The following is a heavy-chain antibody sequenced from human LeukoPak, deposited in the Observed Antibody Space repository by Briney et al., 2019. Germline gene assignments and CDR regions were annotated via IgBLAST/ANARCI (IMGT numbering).Heavy chain of an antibody. V-gene: IGHV3-48*03. J-gene: IGHJ4*02. Sequence: GGSLRLSCAASGFTFSSYEMNWVRQAPGKGLEWVSYISSSGSYIYYADSVKGRFTISRDNAKNSLYLQMNSLRAEDTAIYSCAREVSDYLRGYFDYWGQGTLVTVSS. CDR2: ISSSGSYI. CDR1: GFTFSSYE. CDR3: AREVSDYLRGYFDY. D-gene: IGHD4-17*01.